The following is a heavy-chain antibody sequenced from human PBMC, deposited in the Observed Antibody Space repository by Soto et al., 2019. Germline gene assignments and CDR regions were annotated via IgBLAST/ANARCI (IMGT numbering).Heavy chain of an antibody. Sequence: QVQLQESGPGLVKPSQTLSLTCTVSGGSISSGDYYWSWIRQAPGKGLEWVGNIFYSVSTSYNPSLKSRLSISVDTSKNQFSLKLNSMTAADTAVYYCARVRYNYGYRSLVDYWGQGTLVTVSS. V-gene: IGHV4-30-4*01. CDR3: ARVRYNYGYRSLVDY. CDR1: GGSISSGDYY. CDR2: IFYSVST. D-gene: IGHD5-18*01. J-gene: IGHJ4*02.